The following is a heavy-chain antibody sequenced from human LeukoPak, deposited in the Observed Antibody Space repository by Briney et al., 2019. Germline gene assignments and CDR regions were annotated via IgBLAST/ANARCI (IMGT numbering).Heavy chain of an antibody. D-gene: IGHD3-9*01. CDR1: GFTFSSYW. Sequence: GGSLRLSCAASGFTFSSYWMHWVRQAPRKGLVWVSRINSDGSSTSYADSVKGRFTISRDNAKNTLYLQMNSLRAEDTAVYYCARAARYYDILTGYYTRWGFDYWGQGTLVTVSS. V-gene: IGHV3-74*01. CDR3: ARAARYYDILTGYYTRWGFDY. J-gene: IGHJ4*02. CDR2: INSDGSST.